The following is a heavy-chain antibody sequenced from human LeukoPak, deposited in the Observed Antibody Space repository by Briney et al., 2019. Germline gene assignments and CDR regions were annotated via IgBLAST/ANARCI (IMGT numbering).Heavy chain of an antibody. CDR1: GFIFDDSL. Sequence: GGSLRLSCVASGFIFDDSLMHWVRQAPGKGLEWISLISRDGSTPYYADSVKGRFTVSRDNSKNSLFLQMNSLTPEDTAVYYGARDIRGNYFDSWGQGTLVTVSS. D-gene: IGHD3-16*01. CDR3: ARDIRGNYFDS. CDR2: ISRDGSTP. J-gene: IGHJ4*02. V-gene: IGHV3-43*01.